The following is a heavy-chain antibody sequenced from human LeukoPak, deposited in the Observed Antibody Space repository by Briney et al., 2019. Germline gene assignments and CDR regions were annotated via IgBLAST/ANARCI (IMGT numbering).Heavy chain of an antibody. V-gene: IGHV3-21*01. CDR1: GFTFSSYS. D-gene: IGHD5-18*01. CDR3: ARGRIQLWLLGY. Sequence: GGSLRLSCAASGFTFSSYSMNWVRQAPGKGLEWVSSISSSSSYIYYADSVKGRFTISRDNAKNSLYLQMNSLRAEDTAVYYCARGRIQLWLLGYWGQGTLVTVSS. J-gene: IGHJ4*02. CDR2: ISSSSSYI.